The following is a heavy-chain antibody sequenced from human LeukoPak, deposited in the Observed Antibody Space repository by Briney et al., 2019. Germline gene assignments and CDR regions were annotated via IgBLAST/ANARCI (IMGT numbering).Heavy chain of an antibody. CDR2: IKSKTDGGTT. J-gene: IGHJ4*02. CDR3: ARDITMIVVVITIRGAFDY. D-gene: IGHD3-22*01. Sequence: PGGSLRLSCAASGFTFDDYGMSWVRQAPGKGLEWVGRIKSKTDGGTTDYAAPVKGRFTISRDDSKNTLYLQMNSLRAEDTAVYYCARDITMIVVVITIRGAFDYWGQGTLVTVSS. CDR1: GFTFDDYG. V-gene: IGHV3-15*01.